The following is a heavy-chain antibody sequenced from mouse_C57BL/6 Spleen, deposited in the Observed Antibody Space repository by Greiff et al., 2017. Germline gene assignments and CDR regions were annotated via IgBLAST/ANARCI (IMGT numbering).Heavy chain of an antibody. V-gene: IGHV1-61*01. CDR1: GYTFTSYW. Sequence: QVQLQQPGAELVRPGSSVKLSCKASGYTFTSYWMDWVKQRPGQGLEWIGNIYPSDSETHYNQKFKDKATLTVDKSSSTAYMQLSSLTSEASAVYYCARWDGFFDVWGTGTTVTVSS. CDR2: IYPSDSET. CDR3: ARWDGFFDV. D-gene: IGHD2-3*01. J-gene: IGHJ1*03.